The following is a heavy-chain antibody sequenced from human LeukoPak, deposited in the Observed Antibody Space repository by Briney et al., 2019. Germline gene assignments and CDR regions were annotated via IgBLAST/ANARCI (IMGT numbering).Heavy chain of an antibody. J-gene: IGHJ4*02. CDR3: ARDHRIVGATTPDY. V-gene: IGHV1-2*02. CDR1: GYTFTGYY. Sequence: ASVKVSCKASGYTFTGYYMHWVRQTPGQGLEWMGWINPNSGGTNYAQKFQGRVTMTRDTSISTAYMELSRLRSDETAVYYCARDHRIVGATTPDYWGQGTLVTVSS. D-gene: IGHD1-26*01. CDR2: INPNSGGT.